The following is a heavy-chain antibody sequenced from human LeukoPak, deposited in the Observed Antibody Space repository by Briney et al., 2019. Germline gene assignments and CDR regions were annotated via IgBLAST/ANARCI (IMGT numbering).Heavy chain of an antibody. CDR2: ISPRGDKT. V-gene: IGHV3-23*01. CDR3: AKERSAGWPFDY. J-gene: IGHJ4*02. Sequence: GGSLRLSCAASGFTLSTYAMTWDRQAPGEGLEWVSAISPRGDKTYYADSVKGRFTISRDNSKNTLYLQMNSLRAEDTAIYYCAKERSAGWPFDYWGQGTLVTVSS. D-gene: IGHD6-19*01. CDR1: GFTLSTYA.